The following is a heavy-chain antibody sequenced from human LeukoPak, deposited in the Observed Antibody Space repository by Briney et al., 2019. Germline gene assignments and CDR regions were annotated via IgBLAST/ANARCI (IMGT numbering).Heavy chain of an antibody. J-gene: IGHJ4*02. CDR3: AINITSLIPAGYFDY. CDR1: GGSLGSGRYY. CDR2: IYNSWSP. D-gene: IGHD6-13*01. V-gene: IGHV4-39*01. Sequence: PSDTLSLTCTVSGGSLGSGRYYWAWIPPPPGEGLEWFGSIYNSWSPSYNPSHKSRVAMSVDTSKNQFSLRLSSVTAADTAVYYCAINITSLIPAGYFDYWGQGTLVAVAS.